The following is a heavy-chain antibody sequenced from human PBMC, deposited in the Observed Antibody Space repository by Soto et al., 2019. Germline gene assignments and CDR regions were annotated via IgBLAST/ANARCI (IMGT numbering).Heavy chain of an antibody. CDR1: GFTFSSYW. Sequence: DVQLVESGGGLVQPGGSLRLSCAASGFTFSSYWIHWVRQAPGKGLVWVSRINSDGSSTSYADSVKGRFTISRDNAKNTLYLPMNSLRGEDTAVYYCARPPYCTNGVCFSGFGYWGQGTLVPVSS. D-gene: IGHD2-8*01. CDR3: ARPPYCTNGVCFSGFGY. V-gene: IGHV3-74*01. CDR2: INSDGSST. J-gene: IGHJ4*02.